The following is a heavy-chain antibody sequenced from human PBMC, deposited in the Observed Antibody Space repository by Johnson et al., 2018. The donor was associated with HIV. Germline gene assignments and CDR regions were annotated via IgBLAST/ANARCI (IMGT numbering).Heavy chain of an antibody. CDR2: INGDGSRS. D-gene: IGHD3-10*01. V-gene: IGHV3-74*02. J-gene: IGHJ3*02. CDR3: ARGVDGAFDI. CDR1: RFTFSNYW. Sequence: EVQLVESGGGLVKPGGSLRLSCAASRFTFSNYWMQWVRQAPGKGLVWVSRINGDGSRSTYADSVKGRFTISRDNSKNTLYLQMNSLRAEDTAVYYCARGVDGAFDIWGQGTMVTVSS.